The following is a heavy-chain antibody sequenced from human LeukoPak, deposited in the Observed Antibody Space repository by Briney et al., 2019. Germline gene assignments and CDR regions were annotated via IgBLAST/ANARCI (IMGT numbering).Heavy chain of an antibody. CDR1: GFTFSSYA. D-gene: IGHD5-18*01. V-gene: IGHV3-30-3*01. CDR3: AKDGGYGYGY. CDR2: ISYDGSNK. J-gene: IGHJ4*02. Sequence: GGSLRLSCAASGFTFSSYAMHWVRQAPGKGLEWVAVISYDGSNKYYADSVKGRFTISRDNSKNTLYLQMNSLRAEDTAVYYCAKDGGYGYGYWGQGTLVTVSS.